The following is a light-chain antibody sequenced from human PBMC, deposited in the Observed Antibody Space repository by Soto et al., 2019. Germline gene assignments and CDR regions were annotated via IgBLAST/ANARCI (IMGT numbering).Light chain of an antibody. CDR3: QQYGSSPPIT. Sequence: EIVLTQSPGTLSLSPGERATLSCRASQSVSSNYLAWYQQKPGQAPRLVIYGTSTRATGIPDRFSGSGSGTDFPLTISRLEPEDFVVYYCQQYGSSPPITFGQGTRLEIK. V-gene: IGKV3-20*01. CDR2: GTS. J-gene: IGKJ5*01. CDR1: QSVSSNY.